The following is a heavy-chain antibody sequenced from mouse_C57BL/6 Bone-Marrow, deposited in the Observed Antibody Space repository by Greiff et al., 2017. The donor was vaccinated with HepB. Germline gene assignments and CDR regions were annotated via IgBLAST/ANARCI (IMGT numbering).Heavy chain of an antibody. D-gene: IGHD1-1*01. CDR3: ARRRYGSSNWYFDV. Sequence: QVQLQQSGAELARPGALVKLSCKASGYTFTSYGISWVKQRTGQGLEWIGEIYPRSGNTYYNEKFKGKATLTADKSSSTAYMELRSLTSEDSAVYFCARRRYGSSNWYFDVWGTGTTVTVSS. CDR1: GYTFTSYG. V-gene: IGHV1-81*01. J-gene: IGHJ1*03. CDR2: IYPRSGNT.